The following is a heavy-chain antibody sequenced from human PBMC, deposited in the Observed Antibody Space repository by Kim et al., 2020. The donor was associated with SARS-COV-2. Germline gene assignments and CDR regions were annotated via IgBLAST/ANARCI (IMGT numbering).Heavy chain of an antibody. CDR3: AKRGDEPGLCYFDN. Sequence: GGSLRLSCAASGLTFNYYAMTWVRQAPGKGLEWVSLIGSSGGPIHYADSVKGRFTISRDNSKNMVYLQMSSLRAEDTAIYYCAKRGDEPGLCYFDNWGQGTVVTVSS. V-gene: IGHV3-23*01. CDR1: GLTFNYYA. J-gene: IGHJ4*02. CDR2: IGSSGGPI.